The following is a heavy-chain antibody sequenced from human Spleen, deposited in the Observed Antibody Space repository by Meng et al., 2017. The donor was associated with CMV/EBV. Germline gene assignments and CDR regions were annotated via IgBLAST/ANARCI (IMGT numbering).Heavy chain of an antibody. V-gene: IGHV3-48*04. CDR1: GFTFSSYW. Sequence: GESLKISCAASGFTFSSYWMSWVRQAPGKGLEWISYISSGGTTISYADSVKGRFTISRDNAKNSLYLQMNSLRAEDTAVYYCARRFSSSGLYWGQGTLVTVSS. J-gene: IGHJ4*02. CDR3: ARRFSSSGLY. CDR2: ISSGGTTI. D-gene: IGHD6-6*01.